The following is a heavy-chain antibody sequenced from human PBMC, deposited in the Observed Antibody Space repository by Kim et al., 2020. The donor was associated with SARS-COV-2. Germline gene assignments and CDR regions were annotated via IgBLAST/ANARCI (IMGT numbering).Heavy chain of an antibody. CDR3: ARSGGWYEFDY. J-gene: IGHJ4*02. V-gene: IGHV1-3*01. Sequence: ASVKVSCKASGYTFTSYVMHWVRQAPGQRLEWMGWINAGNGNTKYSQKFQGRVTITRDTSASTAYMELSSLRSEDTAVYYCARSGGWYEFDYWGQGTLVTVSS. CDR1: GYTFTSYV. D-gene: IGHD6-19*01. CDR2: INAGNGNT.